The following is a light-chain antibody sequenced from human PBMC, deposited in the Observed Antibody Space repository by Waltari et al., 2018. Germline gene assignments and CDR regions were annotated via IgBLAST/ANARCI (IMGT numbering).Light chain of an antibody. CDR1: QSISSY. CDR3: QQSYSTPPLT. CDR2: AAS. V-gene: IGKV1-39*01. J-gene: IGKJ4*01. Sequence: DFQMTQSPSSLSASVGDRVTITCRASQSISSYLNWYQQKPGKAPKLLIYAASSLQSGVPSRFSGSGSGTDFTPTISSLQPEDFATYYCQQSYSTPPLTFGGGTKVEIK.